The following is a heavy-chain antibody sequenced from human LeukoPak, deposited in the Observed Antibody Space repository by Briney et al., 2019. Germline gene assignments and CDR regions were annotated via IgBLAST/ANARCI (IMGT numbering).Heavy chain of an antibody. V-gene: IGHV4-61*01. J-gene: IGHJ4*02. Sequence: PSETLSLTCTVSGGSISSSSYYWSWIRQPPGKGLEWIGYIYYSGSTNYNPSLKSRVTISVDTSKNQFSLKLSSVTAADTAVYYCARGVIGGSSWYWDYWGQGTLVTVSS. D-gene: IGHD6-13*01. CDR2: IYYSGST. CDR1: GGSISSSSYY. CDR3: ARGVIGGSSWYWDY.